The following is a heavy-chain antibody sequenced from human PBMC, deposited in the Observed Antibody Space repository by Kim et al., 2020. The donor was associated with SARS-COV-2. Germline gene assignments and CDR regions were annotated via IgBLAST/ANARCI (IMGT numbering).Heavy chain of an antibody. D-gene: IGHD3-16*01. J-gene: IGHJ6*02. CDR3: ARARGGAYYYGMDV. Sequence: YAGSVQGRFTISRDNAKNTLYLQINSLRAEDTAVYYCARARGGAYYYGMDVWGQGTTVTVSS. V-gene: IGHV3-30*01.